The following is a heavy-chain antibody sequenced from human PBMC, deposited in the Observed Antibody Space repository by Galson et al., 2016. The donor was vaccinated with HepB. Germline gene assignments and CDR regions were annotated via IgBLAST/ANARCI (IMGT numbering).Heavy chain of an antibody. V-gene: IGHV3-30*18. CDR3: AKDGRIYCSSASCHDHFHY. D-gene: IGHD2-2*01. CDR2: MSHDGGSN. J-gene: IGHJ4*02. Sequence: SLRLSCAASGFTFSSYGMHWVRQAPGKGLEWLAFMSHDGGSNYYADSVKGRFTISRDNSKKTLYLQMNSLRAEDTAVYCCAKDGRIYCSSASCHDHFHYWGQGTLVTVSS. CDR1: GFTFSSYG.